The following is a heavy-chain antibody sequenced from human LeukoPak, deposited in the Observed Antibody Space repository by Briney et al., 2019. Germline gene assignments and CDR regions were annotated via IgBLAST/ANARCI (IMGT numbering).Heavy chain of an antibody. Sequence: PGGSLRLSCAASGFTFDDYGMSWVRQAPGKGLGWVSGINWNGGSTGYADSVKGRFTISRDNAKNSLYLQMNSLRAEDTALYHCARDRGYYDSSGYYYYYYMDVWGKGTTVTVSS. CDR3: ARDRGYYDSSGYYYYYYMDV. J-gene: IGHJ6*03. CDR2: INWNGGST. V-gene: IGHV3-20*01. D-gene: IGHD3-22*01. CDR1: GFTFDDYG.